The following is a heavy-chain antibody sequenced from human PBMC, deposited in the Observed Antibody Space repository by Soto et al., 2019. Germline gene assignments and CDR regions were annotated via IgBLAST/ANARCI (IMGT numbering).Heavy chain of an antibody. Sequence: QVQLVESGGGVVQPGRSLRLSCAASGFTFSSYGMHWVRQAPGKGLEWVAVISYEGSNKYYADSVKGRFTISRDNSKNTLYLQMNSLRAEDTAVYYCAKERISPGDDWGQGTLVTVSS. J-gene: IGHJ4*02. CDR2: ISYEGSNK. CDR1: GFTFSSYG. V-gene: IGHV3-30*18. CDR3: AKERISPGDD. D-gene: IGHD1-26*01.